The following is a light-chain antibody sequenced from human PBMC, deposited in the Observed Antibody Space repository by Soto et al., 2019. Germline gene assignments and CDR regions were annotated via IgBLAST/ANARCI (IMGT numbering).Light chain of an antibody. J-gene: IGLJ1*01. V-gene: IGLV2-14*03. Sequence: QSALAQPSSVSGSPGQSITISCTGASGDVGNYNYVSWYQQHPGKAPKLIIYDVSNRPSGVSNRFSGSKSGNTASLTISGLPAEDEADYCCSLYTSITTLYVLGTRTKVTVL. CDR1: SGDVGNYNY. CDR3: SLYTSITTLYV. CDR2: DVS.